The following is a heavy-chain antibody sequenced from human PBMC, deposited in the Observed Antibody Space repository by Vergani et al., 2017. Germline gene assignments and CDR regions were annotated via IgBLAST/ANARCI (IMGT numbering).Heavy chain of an antibody. CDR1: GFTFSSYA. J-gene: IGHJ4*02. V-gene: IGHV3-66*02. D-gene: IGHD3-10*01. CDR2: IYSGGST. Sequence: EVQLLESGGGLVQPGGSLRLSCAASGFTFSSYAMSWVRQAPGKGLEWVSVIYSGGSTYYADSVKGRFTISRDNSKNTLYLQMNSLRAEDTAVYYCARDGSGSYSFDYWGQGTLVTVSS. CDR3: ARDGSGSYSFDY.